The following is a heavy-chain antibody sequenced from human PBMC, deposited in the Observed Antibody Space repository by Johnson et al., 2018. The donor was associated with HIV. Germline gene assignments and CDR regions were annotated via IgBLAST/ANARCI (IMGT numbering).Heavy chain of an antibody. CDR3: ASDGTFGYGDYVGRAFD. Sequence: QVQLVESGGGVVQPGRSLRLSCAASGFTFSSYAMHWVRQAPGKGLEWVAVISYDGSNKYYADSVKGRFTISRDNSKNTLYLQMNSLRAEDTAVYYCASDGTFGYGDYVGRAFD. V-gene: IGHV3-30*04. CDR1: GFTFSSYA. CDR2: ISYDGSNK. D-gene: IGHD4-17*01. J-gene: IGHJ3*02.